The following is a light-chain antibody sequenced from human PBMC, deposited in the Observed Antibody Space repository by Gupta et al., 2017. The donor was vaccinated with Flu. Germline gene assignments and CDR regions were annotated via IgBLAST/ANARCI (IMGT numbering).Light chain of an antibody. J-gene: IGLJ1*01. V-gene: IGLV2-14*01. Sequence: QSALTQPASVSGSPGQSITISCTGTSSDVGGYNYVSWYQQHPGKAPKVMIYEVSNRPSGVSNRFSGSKSGNTASLTISGLQADDEADYYCSSYTSSSTYVFGTGTKVTVL. CDR1: SSDVGGYNY. CDR2: EVS. CDR3: SSYTSSSTYV.